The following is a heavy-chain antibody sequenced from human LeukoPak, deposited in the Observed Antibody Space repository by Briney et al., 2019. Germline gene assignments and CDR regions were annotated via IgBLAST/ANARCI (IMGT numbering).Heavy chain of an antibody. Sequence: APVKVSCKASGYTFASYGISGVRQAAGHGLEWLGWISAYNGNTTYAQKLQGRVTMTTDTSTSTAYMELRSLRSDDTAVYYCAREVVPGGNWFDPWGQGTLVTVSS. J-gene: IGHJ5*02. V-gene: IGHV1-18*01. CDR1: GYTFASYG. CDR2: ISAYNGNT. D-gene: IGHD2-2*01. CDR3: AREVVPGGNWFDP.